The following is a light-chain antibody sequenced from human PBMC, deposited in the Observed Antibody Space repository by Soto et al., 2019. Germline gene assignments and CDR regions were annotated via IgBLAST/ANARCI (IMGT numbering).Light chain of an antibody. Sequence: QSALTQPASVSGSPGQSITISRTGTSSDVGNYNLVSWYQQHPDKAPKLMIYEGSKRPSGVSNRFSGSKSGNTASLTISGLQAEDEADYYCCSYAGSSTLVFGGGTQLTVL. CDR2: EGS. CDR1: SSDVGNYNL. J-gene: IGLJ2*01. V-gene: IGLV2-23*01. CDR3: CSYAGSSTLV.